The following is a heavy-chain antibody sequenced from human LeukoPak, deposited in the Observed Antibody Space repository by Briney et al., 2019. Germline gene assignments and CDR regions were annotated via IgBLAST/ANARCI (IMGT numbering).Heavy chain of an antibody. CDR2: ISSGGDTK. CDR3: GREMGGDYGSGTFFDL. J-gene: IGHJ4*02. Sequence: GGSLRLSCAASEFVFSDYYMSWVRQAPGKGLEWVSYISSGGDTKYYADSVKGRFTISRDNAKNSLYLQMNNLRAEDTAGYYWGREMGGDYGSGTFFDLWGQGNMVTVSS. D-gene: IGHD3-10*01. CDR1: EFVFSDYY. V-gene: IGHV3-11*01.